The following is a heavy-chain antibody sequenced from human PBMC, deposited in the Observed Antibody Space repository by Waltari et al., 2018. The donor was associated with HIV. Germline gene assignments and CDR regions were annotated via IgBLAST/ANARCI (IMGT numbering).Heavy chain of an antibody. J-gene: IGHJ4*02. CDR3: ARELKQWLARGGYFDY. V-gene: IGHV3-7*01. CDR2: IKQDGSEK. CDR1: GPISSGSV. Sequence: EAQLGASGGGLVHLGGSLGVSVADSGPISSGSVERWVRQSQGKGLEWVAKIKQDGSEKYYVDSVKGRFTISRDNAKNSLYLQMNSLRAEDTAVYYCARELKQWLARGGYFDYWGRGTLVTVSS. D-gene: IGHD6-19*01.